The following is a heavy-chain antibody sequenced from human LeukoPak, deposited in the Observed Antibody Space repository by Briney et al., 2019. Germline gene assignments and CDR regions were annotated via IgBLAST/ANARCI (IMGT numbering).Heavy chain of an antibody. V-gene: IGHV1-24*01. CDR3: ATVSVAVAGTDFGFDP. Sequence: ASVKVSCKVSGYTLTELSMHWVRQAPGKGLEWMGGFDPEDGQTIYAQKFQGRVTMTEDTSTDTAYMEPSSLRSEDTAVYYCATVSVAVAGTDFGFDPWGQGTLVTVSS. J-gene: IGHJ5*02. D-gene: IGHD6-19*01. CDR1: GYTLTELS. CDR2: FDPEDGQT.